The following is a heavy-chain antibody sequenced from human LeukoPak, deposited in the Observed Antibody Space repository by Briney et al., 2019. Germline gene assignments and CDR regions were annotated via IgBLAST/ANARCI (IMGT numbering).Heavy chain of an antibody. CDR3: ARHPFWSANWGYYMDV. J-gene: IGHJ6*03. CDR2: IPYSGNT. V-gene: IGHV4-39*01. Sequence: SETLSPTCSVSGGSISSSRYYWGWIRQPPGKGLEWIGSIPYSGNTYYNPSLRRRVTVSVDTSKKQFSLKMTSVAAADAAVYYCARHPFWSANWGYYMDVWGKGTTVTVSS. D-gene: IGHD3-3*01. CDR1: GGSISSSRYY.